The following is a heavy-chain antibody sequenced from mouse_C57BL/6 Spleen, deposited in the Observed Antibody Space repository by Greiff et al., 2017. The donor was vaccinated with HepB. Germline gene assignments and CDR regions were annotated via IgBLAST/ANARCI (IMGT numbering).Heavy chain of an antibody. CDR2: ISYDGSN. CDR3: ARRGHYGLDY. V-gene: IGHV3-6*01. Sequence: ESGPGLVKPSQSLSLTCSVTGYSITSGYYWNWIRQFPGNKLEWMGYISYDGSNNYNPSLKNRISITRDTSKNQFFLKLNSVTTEDTATYYCARRGHYGLDYWGQGTTLTVSS. CDR1: GYSITSGYY. J-gene: IGHJ2*01. D-gene: IGHD1-1*02.